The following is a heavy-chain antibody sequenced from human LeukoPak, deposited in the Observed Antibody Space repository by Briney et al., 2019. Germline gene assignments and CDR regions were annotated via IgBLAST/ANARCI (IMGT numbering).Heavy chain of an antibody. V-gene: IGHV3-11*01. J-gene: IGHJ4*02. D-gene: IGHD5-12*01. CDR2: ISSSGSTI. Sequence: GGSLRLSCAASGFTFSDYYMSWIRQAPGKGLEWVSYISSSGSTIYYADSVKGRFTISRDNSKNTLYLQMNSLRAEDTAVYYCARLSDYDSGFDYWGQGTLVTVSS. CDR3: ARLSDYDSGFDY. CDR1: GFTFSDYY.